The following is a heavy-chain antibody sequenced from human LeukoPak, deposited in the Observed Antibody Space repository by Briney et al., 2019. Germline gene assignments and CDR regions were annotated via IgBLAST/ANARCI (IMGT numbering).Heavy chain of an antibody. D-gene: IGHD3-22*01. J-gene: IGHJ4*02. CDR2: MNPNSGNT. CDR1: GYTFTSYD. V-gene: IGHV1-8*01. Sequence: SVKVSCKASGYTFTSYDIKGVRQATGQGLEWMGWMNPNSGNTGYAQKFQGRVTMTRNTSISTAYMELSSLRSEDTAVYYCARVLRGGGYFYSPTFRYFDYWGRGTLVTVSS. CDR3: ARVLRGGGYFYSPTFRYFDY.